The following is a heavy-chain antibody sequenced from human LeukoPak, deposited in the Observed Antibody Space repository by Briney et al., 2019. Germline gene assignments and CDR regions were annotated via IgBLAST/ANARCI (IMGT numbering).Heavy chain of an antibody. V-gene: IGHV1-18*01. D-gene: IGHD4-17*01. Sequence: ASVKVSCKAPGYTFTSYGISWVRQAPGQGLEWMGWISAYNGNTNYAQKLQGRVTMTTDTSTSTAYMELRSLRSDDTAVYYCARLTTVTTYFDYWGQGTLVTVSS. CDR3: ARLTTVTTYFDY. CDR1: GYTFTSYG. J-gene: IGHJ4*02. CDR2: ISAYNGNT.